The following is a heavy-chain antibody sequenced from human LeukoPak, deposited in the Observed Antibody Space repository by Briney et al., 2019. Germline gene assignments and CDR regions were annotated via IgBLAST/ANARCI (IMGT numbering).Heavy chain of an antibody. CDR3: AKVTGGDMITYGGLDY. CDR1: GFTFSSYA. CDR2: INGNGDIT. Sequence: GALRLSCAASGFTFSSYAMSWVRQAPGKGLEWVSAINGNGDITYYTDSVKGRFTISRDNSKNTLYLRMNSLRAEGTAVYYCAKVTGGDMITYGGLDYWGQGTLVTVSS. V-gene: IGHV3-23*01. J-gene: IGHJ4*02. D-gene: IGHD3-16*01.